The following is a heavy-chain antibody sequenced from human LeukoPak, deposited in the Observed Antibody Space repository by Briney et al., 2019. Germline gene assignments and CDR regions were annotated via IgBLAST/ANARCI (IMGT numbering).Heavy chain of an antibody. CDR1: GFTFSSYD. J-gene: IGHJ4*02. V-gene: IGHV3-21*05. D-gene: IGHD6-25*01. Sequence: GGSLRLSCAASGFTFSSYDMYWVRQAPGKGLEWISYISSSSSYTDYADSVKGRFTISRDNAKSALYLQLNSLRFEDTAVYYCAAGTAADFWGQGTLVTVSS. CDR2: ISSSSSYT. CDR3: AAGTAADF.